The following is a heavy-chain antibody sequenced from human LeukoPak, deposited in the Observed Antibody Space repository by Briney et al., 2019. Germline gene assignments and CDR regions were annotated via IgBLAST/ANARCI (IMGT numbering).Heavy chain of an antibody. D-gene: IGHD6-19*01. CDR1: GFTFSSYW. J-gene: IGHJ4*02. V-gene: IGHV3-7*03. CDR3: ARSIAVAGTNFDF. Sequence: GGSLRLSCAASGFTFSSYWMSWVPQAPGKGLEWVGKIKQEGREKYNVDSVKGRFTISRDNDKNSLYLQMNSMRAEDTAVYCCARSIAVAGTNFDFWGQGTLVTVSS. CDR2: IKQEGREK.